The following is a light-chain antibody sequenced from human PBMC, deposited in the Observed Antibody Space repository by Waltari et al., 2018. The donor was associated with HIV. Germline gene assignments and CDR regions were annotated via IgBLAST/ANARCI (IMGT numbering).Light chain of an antibody. CDR1: SSNIGSYS. J-gene: IGLJ2*01. V-gene: IGLV1-47*01. CDR3: AVWDDTLRGGV. Sequence: QSVLTQSPSASGTPGQRVTISCSGGSSNIGSYSVNWYKQFPGAAPELLVYANNQRPSGVPDRFSGSKSGTSASLAISGLRSEDEADYYCAVWDDTLRGGVFGGGTKLTVL. CDR2: ANN.